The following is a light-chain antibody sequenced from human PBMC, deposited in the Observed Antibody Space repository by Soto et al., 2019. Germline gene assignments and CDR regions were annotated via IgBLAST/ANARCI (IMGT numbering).Light chain of an antibody. CDR3: QQLRTYPYT. CDR2: PAS. J-gene: IGKJ2*01. V-gene: IGKV1-9*01. CDR1: QDISTY. Sequence: DIHLTQSPSFLSASVGDRVTVTCRASQDISTYLAWFQQKPGKAPQLLVYPASTLQGGVPSRFSGRGSGTEFSLTISSLQPEDFATYYCQQLRTYPYTFGQATKVDIK.